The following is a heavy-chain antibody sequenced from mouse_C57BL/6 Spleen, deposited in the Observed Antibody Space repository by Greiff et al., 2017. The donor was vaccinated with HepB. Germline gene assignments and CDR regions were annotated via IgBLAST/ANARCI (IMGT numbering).Heavy chain of an antibody. CDR3: ARNLGGTTVRRGMDY. J-gene: IGHJ4*01. D-gene: IGHD1-1*01. CDR2: IWSGGST. Sequence: QVQLKESGPGLVQPSQSLSITCTVSGFSLTSYGVHWVRQSPGKGLEWLGVIWSGGSTDYNAAFISRLSISKDNSKSQVFFKMNSLQADDTAIYYCARNLGGTTVRRGMDYWGQGTSVTVSS. V-gene: IGHV2-2*01. CDR1: GFSLTSYG.